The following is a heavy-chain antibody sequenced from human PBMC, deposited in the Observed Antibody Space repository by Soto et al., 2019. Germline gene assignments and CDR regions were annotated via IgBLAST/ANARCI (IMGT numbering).Heavy chain of an antibody. CDR2: IYYSGST. D-gene: IGHD6-13*01. V-gene: IGHV4-31*03. J-gene: IGHJ4*02. CDR1: GGSISSGGYY. Sequence: PSETLSLTCTVSGGSISSGGYYWSWIRQHPGKGLEWIGYIYYSGSTYYNPSLKSRVTISVDTSKNQFSLKLSSVTAADTAVYYCARDGAGYSSSWEQGFFDYWGQGTLVTVSS. CDR3: ARDGAGYSSSWEQGFFDY.